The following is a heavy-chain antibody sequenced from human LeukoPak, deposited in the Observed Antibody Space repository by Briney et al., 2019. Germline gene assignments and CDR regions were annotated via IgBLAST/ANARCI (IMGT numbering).Heavy chain of an antibody. CDR2: IYSGGST. J-gene: IGHJ3*02. Sequence: GGSLRLSCAASGFTVSSNYMSWVRQAPGKGLEWVSVIYSGGSTYYADSVKGRFTISRDNSKNTLYLQMNSLRAEDTAVYYCAIHGSYYAFDIWGQGTMVTVSS. CDR3: AIHGSYYAFDI. D-gene: IGHD1-26*01. CDR1: GFTVSSNY. V-gene: IGHV3-66*04.